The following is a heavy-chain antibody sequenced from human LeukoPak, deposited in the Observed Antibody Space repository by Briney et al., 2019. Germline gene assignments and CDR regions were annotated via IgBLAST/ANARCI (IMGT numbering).Heavy chain of an antibody. D-gene: IGHD3-10*01. J-gene: IGHJ6*02. CDR1: GGSLSSYY. CDR2: ILNGGST. V-gene: IGHV4-4*07. Sequence: SETLSLTCTVSGGSLSSYYWTWIRQPAGKVLEWIGRILNGGSTNSNLSLKSRLTKSVDTSKNQCSLKLNSVTAADTAVYYCTRGSMGGSGSYYKDYYYGMDVWGQGTTVTVS. CDR3: TRGSMGGSGSYYKDYYYGMDV.